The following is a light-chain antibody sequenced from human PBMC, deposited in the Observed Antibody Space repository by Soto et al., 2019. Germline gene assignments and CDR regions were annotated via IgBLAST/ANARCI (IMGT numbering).Light chain of an antibody. CDR2: AAS. V-gene: IGKV1-8*01. J-gene: IGKJ1*01. CDR1: QGISSY. Sequence: AIRMTQSPSSFSASTGDRVTITCRASQGISSYLAWYQQKPGKAPKLLIYAASTLQSGVPSRFCGSGSGTDFTLTISCLQSEDFATYYCQQYYSYPWTVGQGTKVEIK. CDR3: QQYYSYPWT.